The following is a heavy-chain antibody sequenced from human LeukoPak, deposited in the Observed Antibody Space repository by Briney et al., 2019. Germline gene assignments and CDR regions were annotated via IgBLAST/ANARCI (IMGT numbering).Heavy chain of an antibody. CDR1: GYTFTSYG. D-gene: IGHD6-19*01. V-gene: IGHV1-18*01. CDR2: ISAYNGNT. J-gene: IGHJ6*03. Sequence: GASVKVSCKASGYTFTSYGISWVRQAPGQGLEWMGWISAYNGNTNYAQKLQGRVTMTTDTSTSTAYMELRSLRSDDTAVYYCARAGPYSSGWLRSGYYYYYMDVWGKGTMVTISS. CDR3: ARAGPYSSGWLRSGYYYYYMDV.